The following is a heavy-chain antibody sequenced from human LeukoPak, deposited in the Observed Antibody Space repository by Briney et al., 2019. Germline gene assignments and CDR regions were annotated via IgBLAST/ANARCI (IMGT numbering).Heavy chain of an antibody. CDR3: ARRVRLWTNDLYYYGTDV. J-gene: IGHJ6*02. CDR2: IYHSGST. CDR1: GGSITSSNW. Sequence: SETLSLTCAVSGGSITSSNWWSWVRQPPGKGLEWIGEIYHSGSTNYNPSLKSRVTMSVDKSKNQFSLKLSSVTAADSAVYYCARRVRLWTNDLYYYGTDVWGQGTTVTVSS. V-gene: IGHV4-4*02. D-gene: IGHD3-10*01.